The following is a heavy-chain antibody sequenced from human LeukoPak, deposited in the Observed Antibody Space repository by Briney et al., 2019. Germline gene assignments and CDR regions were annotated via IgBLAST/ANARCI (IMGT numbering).Heavy chain of an antibody. D-gene: IGHD6-19*01. CDR3: ARDMGLYSSGWSVFDY. CDR2: IIPIFGTA. V-gene: IGHV1-69*13. CDR1: GGTFSSYA. Sequence: SVKVSCKASGGTFSSYAISWVRQAPGQGLEWMGGIIPIFGTANCAQKFQGRVTITADESTSTAYMELSSLRSEDTAVYYCARDMGLYSSGWSVFDYWGQGTLVTVSS. J-gene: IGHJ4*02.